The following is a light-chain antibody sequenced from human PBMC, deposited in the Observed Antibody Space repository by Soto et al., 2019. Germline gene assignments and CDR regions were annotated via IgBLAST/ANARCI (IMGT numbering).Light chain of an antibody. J-gene: IGLJ1*01. Sequence: QSVLTQPASVSGSPGQSITISCTGTSSDVGCYNYVSWFQQHPGKAPKLMISEVVNRPSGVSIRFSGSKSGDTASLTITGLQAEDEADYYCSSYAAGSIYVFGTGTKV. CDR1: SSDVGCYNY. V-gene: IGLV2-14*01. CDR3: SSYAAGSIYV. CDR2: EVV.